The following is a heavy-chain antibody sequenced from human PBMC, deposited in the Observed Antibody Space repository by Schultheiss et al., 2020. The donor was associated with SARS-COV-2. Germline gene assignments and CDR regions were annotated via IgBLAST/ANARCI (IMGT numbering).Heavy chain of an antibody. CDR1: GYTFTSYG. J-gene: IGHJ4*02. CDR3: ARRKVGYGDYYFDY. V-gene: IGHV1-69*06. Sequence: SVKVSCKASGYTFTSYGISWVRQAPGQGLEWMGGIIPIFGTANYAQKFQGRVTITADKSTSTAYMELRSLRSDDTAVYYCARRKVGYGDYYFDYWGQGTLVTVSS. CDR2: IIPIFGTA. D-gene: IGHD4-17*01.